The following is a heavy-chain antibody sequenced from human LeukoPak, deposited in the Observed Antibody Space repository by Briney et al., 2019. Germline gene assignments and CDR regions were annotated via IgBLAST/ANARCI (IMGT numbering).Heavy chain of an antibody. J-gene: IGHJ5*02. CDR2: INHSGST. V-gene: IGHV4-34*01. CDR3: ARSAVNWFDP. Sequence: ASETLSLTCAVYGGSFSGYYWSWIRQPPGKGLEWIGEINHSGSTNYNPSLKSRVTISVDTSKNQFSLKLSSVTAADTAVYYCARSAVNWFDPWGRGTLVTVSS. CDR1: GGSFSGYY.